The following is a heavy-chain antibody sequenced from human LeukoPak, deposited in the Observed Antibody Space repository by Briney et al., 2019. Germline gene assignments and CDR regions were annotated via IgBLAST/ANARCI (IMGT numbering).Heavy chain of an antibody. J-gene: IGHJ4*02. CDR2: INHSGST. CDR1: GVSFSGYY. D-gene: IGHD5-18*01. CDR3: ARGRYSYGY. V-gene: IGHV4-34*01. Sequence: SETLSLTCAVYGVSFSGYYWSWIRQPPGKGLEWVGEINHSGSTNYNPSLKSRVTISVDTSKNQFSLKLSSVTAADTAVYYCARGRYSYGYWGQGTLVTVSS.